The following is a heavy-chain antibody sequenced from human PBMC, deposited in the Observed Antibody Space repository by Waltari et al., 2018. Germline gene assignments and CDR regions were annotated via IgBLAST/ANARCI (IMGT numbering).Heavy chain of an antibody. CDR1: GFGVRSCW. Sequence: QLVGSGGGLVQPGGSRRLSCVGSGFGVRSCWRSWVRQAPGKGLEWVANIKEDGSEKYYMDPVKGRFTISRDNAKNSVYLQMNSLRAEDTATYYCSGRIFDIWGQGTMVTVSS. J-gene: IGHJ3*02. V-gene: IGHV3-7*01. CDR2: IKEDGSEK. CDR3: SGRIFDI.